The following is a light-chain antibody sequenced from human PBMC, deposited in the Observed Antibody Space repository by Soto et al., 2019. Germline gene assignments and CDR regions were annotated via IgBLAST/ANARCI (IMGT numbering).Light chain of an antibody. CDR1: QSVSSN. CDR3: QHYHNWPPLT. CDR2: GAS. V-gene: IGKV3-15*01. J-gene: IGKJ1*01. Sequence: EVGMTQSPATLSVSPGERATLSCRASQSVSSNLAWYQQKPGQAPRLLIYGASTRATGIPARFSGSGSGTELTLTLSSLQSEYVAVAYCQHYHNWPPLTFGQGTKVEIK.